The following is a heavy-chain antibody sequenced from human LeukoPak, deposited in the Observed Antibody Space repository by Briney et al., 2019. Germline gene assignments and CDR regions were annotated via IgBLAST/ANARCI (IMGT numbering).Heavy chain of an antibody. CDR2: IYYSGST. J-gene: IGHJ4*02. CDR1: GGSISSSSYY. Sequence: PSETLSLTCTVSGGSISSSSYYWGWIRQPRGKGLEWIGSIYYSGSTYYNPSLKSRVTISVDTSKNQFSLKLSSVTAADTAVYYCARHKELRPNFDYWGQGTLVTVSS. D-gene: IGHD1-26*01. CDR3: ARHKELRPNFDY. V-gene: IGHV4-39*01.